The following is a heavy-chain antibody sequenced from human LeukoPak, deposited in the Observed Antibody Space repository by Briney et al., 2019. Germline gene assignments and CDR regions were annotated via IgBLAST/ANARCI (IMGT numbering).Heavy chain of an antibody. CDR3: ARTLRHQPIGVRSYCYYYMDV. D-gene: IGHD2-21*01. J-gene: IGHJ6*03. Sequence: PGVSLRLSCAASGFTVRRNYMSWVRQAPGKGLECVSVIYSGGSTYYADSVKGRFTISRDNSKNTLYLQMNSLRAEDTAVYYWARTLRHQPIGVRSYCYYYMDVWGKGTTVTVSS. CDR1: GFTVRRNY. CDR2: IYSGGST. V-gene: IGHV3-66*02.